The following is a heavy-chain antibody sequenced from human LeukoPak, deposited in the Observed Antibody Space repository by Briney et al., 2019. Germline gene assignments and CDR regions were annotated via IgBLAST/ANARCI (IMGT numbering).Heavy chain of an antibody. CDR2: MSGSTTVV. CDR1: GFPFGSYG. J-gene: IGHJ4*02. V-gene: IGHV3-23*01. Sequence: PGGSLRLSCVGSGFPFGSYGMSWVRHSPGKRLEWVSLMSGSTTVVYYADSVKGRFTISRDNSKNTLYLQMNSLRAEDTAVYYCAMIWFGESPGDYWGQGTLVTVSS. CDR3: AMIWFGESPGDY. D-gene: IGHD3-10*01.